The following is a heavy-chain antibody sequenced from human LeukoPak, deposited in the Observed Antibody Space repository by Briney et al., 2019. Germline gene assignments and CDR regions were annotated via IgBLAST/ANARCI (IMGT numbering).Heavy chain of an antibody. D-gene: IGHD2-15*01. CDR3: ARDRAFSVGSVDY. CDR2: IYHSGST. CDR1: GYSISSGYY. V-gene: IGHV4-38-2*02. Sequence: SETLSLTCTVSGYSISSGYYWGWIRQPPGKGLEWIGSIYHSGSTYYNPSLKSRVTISVDTSKNQFSLKLSSVTAADTAVYYCARDRAFSVGSVDYWGQGTLVTVSS. J-gene: IGHJ4*02.